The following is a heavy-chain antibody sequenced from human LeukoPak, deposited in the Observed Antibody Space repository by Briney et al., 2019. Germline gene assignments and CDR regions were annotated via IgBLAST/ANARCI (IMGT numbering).Heavy chain of an antibody. J-gene: IGHJ4*02. Sequence: KPSETLSLTCTVSGGSISSSSYYWGWLRQPPGKGLEWIGSIYYSGSTYYNPSLKSRVTISVDTSKNQFSLKLSSVTAADTAVYYCARSIDCGGDCYPEPIFDYWGQGTLVTVSS. D-gene: IGHD2-21*02. V-gene: IGHV4-39*01. CDR3: ARSIDCGGDCYPEPIFDY. CDR1: GGSISSSSYY. CDR2: IYYSGST.